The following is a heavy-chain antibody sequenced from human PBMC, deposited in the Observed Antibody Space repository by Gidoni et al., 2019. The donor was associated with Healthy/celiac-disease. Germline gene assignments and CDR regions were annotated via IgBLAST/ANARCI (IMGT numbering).Heavy chain of an antibody. CDR1: GSPFTSDA. CDR3: AKVMWGGDGTEYFQH. J-gene: IGHJ1*01. Sequence: VQLVESGGGLVQTGGSLRSPCAASGSPFTSDAMGWVRQAPGKGLEWVSAISGSGGSTYYADSVKGRFTISRDNSKNTLYLQMNSLRAEDTAVYYCAKVMWGGDGTEYFQHWGQGTLVTVSS. CDR2: ISGSGGST. V-gene: IGHV3-23*04. D-gene: IGHD2-21*02.